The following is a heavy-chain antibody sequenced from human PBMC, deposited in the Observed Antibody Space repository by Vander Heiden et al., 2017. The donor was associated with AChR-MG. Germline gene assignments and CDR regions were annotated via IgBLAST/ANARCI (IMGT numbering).Heavy chain of an antibody. CDR2: IYYSVTT. V-gene: IGHV4-59*08. CDR1: GGSISSHS. CDR3: ARATYYYGSGSHLNWLDP. D-gene: IGHD3-10*01. Sequence: QMQLQESGPGLVKPSETLSLTCNVSGGSISSHSWSWIRQPPGKGLEWIGDIYYSVTTKYNPSLKSRVTISADTSKNQFFLKLSSVTAADTALYYCARATYYYGSGSHLNWLDPWGQGTLGTVSS. J-gene: IGHJ5*02.